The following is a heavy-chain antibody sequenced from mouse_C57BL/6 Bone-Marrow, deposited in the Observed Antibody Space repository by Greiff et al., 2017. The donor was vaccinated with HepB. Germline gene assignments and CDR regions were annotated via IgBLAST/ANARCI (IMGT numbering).Heavy chain of an antibody. J-gene: IGHJ1*03. CDR1: GYTFTSYW. CDR3: ARLRFYWYFDV. Sequence: QVQLQQPGAELVKPGASVKLSCKASGYTFTSYWMHWVKQRPGQGLEWIGMIHPNSGSTNYNEKFKSKATLTVDKSSSTAYMQLSSLTSEDSAVYYFARLRFYWYFDVWGTGTTVTVSS. D-gene: IGHD1-1*01. CDR2: IHPNSGST. V-gene: IGHV1-64*01.